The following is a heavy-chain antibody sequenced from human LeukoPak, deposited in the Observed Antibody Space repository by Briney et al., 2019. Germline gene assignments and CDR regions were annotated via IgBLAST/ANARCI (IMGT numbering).Heavy chain of an antibody. V-gene: IGHV1-18*01. CDR3: ARSRDKYSSSYSPPPY. J-gene: IGHJ4*02. CDR2: ISAYNGNT. CDR1: GYTFTSYG. Sequence: ASVKVSCKASGYTFTSYGISWVRQAPGQGLEWMGWISAYNGNTNYAQKLQGRVTMTTDTSTSTAYMELRSLRSDDTAVYYCARSRDKYSSSYSPPPYWGQGTLVTVSS. D-gene: IGHD6-6*01.